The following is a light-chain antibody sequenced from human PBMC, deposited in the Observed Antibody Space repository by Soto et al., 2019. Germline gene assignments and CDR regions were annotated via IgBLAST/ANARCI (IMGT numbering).Light chain of an antibody. V-gene: IGKV3-20*01. CDR2: GAS. CDR1: QSVGSY. Sequence: EVVLTQSPATLSLSPGERATLSCRANQSVGSYLAWYQQKVGQAPRLLIYGASSRATGIPDRFSGSGSGTDFTLTISRLEPEDFAVYYCQQYGSSPETFGQGTRLEIK. CDR3: QQYGSSPET. J-gene: IGKJ5*01.